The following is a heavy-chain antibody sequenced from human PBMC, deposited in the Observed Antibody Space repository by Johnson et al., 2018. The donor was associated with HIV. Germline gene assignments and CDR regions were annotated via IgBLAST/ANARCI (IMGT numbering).Heavy chain of an antibody. J-gene: IGHJ3*02. D-gene: IGHD3-3*01. CDR2: ISYDGSNK. CDR1: GFTFSSYG. CDR3: AGWPIFVGPLPVAFDI. V-gene: IGHV3-30*03. Sequence: QVQLVESGGGVVQPGRSLRLSCAASGFTFSSYGMHWVRQAPGKGLEWVAVISYDGSNKYYADSVKGRFTISRDNSKNTLYLQMNSLRAEDTAVYYCAGWPIFVGPLPVAFDIWGQGTMVTVSS.